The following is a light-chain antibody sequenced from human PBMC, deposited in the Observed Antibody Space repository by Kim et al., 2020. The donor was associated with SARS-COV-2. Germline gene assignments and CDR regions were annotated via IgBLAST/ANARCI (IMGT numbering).Light chain of an antibody. V-gene: IGKV2-30*02. J-gene: IGKJ2*01. Sequence: QPASISCRASQSLVHSDGNTYLNWFHQRPGQSPRRLIYKISNRDSGVPDRFGGSGSGTDFTLKISRVEAEDVGVYYCMQGAHWPYTFGQGTKLEI. CDR1: QSLVHSDGNTY. CDR2: KIS. CDR3: MQGAHWPYT.